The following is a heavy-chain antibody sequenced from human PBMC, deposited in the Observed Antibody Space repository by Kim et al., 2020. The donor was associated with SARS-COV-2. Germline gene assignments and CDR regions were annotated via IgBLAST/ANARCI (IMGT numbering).Heavy chain of an antibody. CDR2: ISGDGGST. CDR1: GFTFDDYA. Sequence: GGSLRLSCAASGFTFDDYAMHWVRQAPGKGLEWVSLISGDGGSTYYADSVKGRFTISRDNSKNSLYLQMNSLRTEDTALYYCAKDKGPGVVVTDGPTFDYWGQGTLVTVSS. D-gene: IGHD2-21*02. J-gene: IGHJ4*02. CDR3: AKDKGPGVVVTDGPTFDY. V-gene: IGHV3-43*02.